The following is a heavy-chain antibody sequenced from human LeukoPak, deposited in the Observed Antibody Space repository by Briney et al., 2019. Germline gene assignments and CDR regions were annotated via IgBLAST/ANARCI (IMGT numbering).Heavy chain of an antibody. CDR2: IYYSGST. CDR3: ASLQPDAFDI. D-gene: IGHD1-1*01. CDR1: GGSISSSSYY. V-gene: IGHV4-39*01. Sequence: SETLSLTCTVSGGSISSSSYYWGWIRQPPGKGLEWIGSIYYSGSTYYNPSLKRRVTISVDTSKNQFSLKLSSVTAADTAVYYCASLQPDAFDIWGQGTMVTVSS. J-gene: IGHJ3*02.